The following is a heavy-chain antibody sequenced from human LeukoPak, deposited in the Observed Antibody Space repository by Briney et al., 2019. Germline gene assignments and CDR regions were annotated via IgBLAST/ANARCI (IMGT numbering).Heavy chain of an antibody. CDR2: IRYDETSK. Sequence: PGGSLRLSCAASGFTFSTFGMHWVRQAPGKGLEWVAFIRYDETSKYYADSVKGRFTISRDNSKNTLHLQMNSLRAEDTAVYYCARGIYGNFDYWGQGSLVTVSS. V-gene: IGHV3-30*02. CDR1: GFTFSTFG. CDR3: ARGIYGNFDY. J-gene: IGHJ4*02. D-gene: IGHD3-10*01.